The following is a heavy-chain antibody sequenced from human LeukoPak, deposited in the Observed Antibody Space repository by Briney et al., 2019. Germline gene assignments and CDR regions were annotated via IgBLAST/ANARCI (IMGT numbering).Heavy chain of an antibody. CDR3: ARDAGYSSSWSKPWYYFDY. V-gene: IGHV3-21*01. J-gene: IGHJ4*02. Sequence: GGSLRLSCAASGFTFSSYSMNWVRQAPGKGLEWVSSISSSSNYIYYADSVKGRFTISRDNAKNSLYLQMNSLRAEDTAVYYCARDAGYSSSWSKPWYYFDYRGQGTLVTVSS. CDR2: ISSSSNYI. CDR1: GFTFSSYS. D-gene: IGHD6-13*01.